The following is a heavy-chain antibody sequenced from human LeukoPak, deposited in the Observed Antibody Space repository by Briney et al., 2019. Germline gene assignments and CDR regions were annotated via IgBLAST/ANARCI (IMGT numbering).Heavy chain of an antibody. D-gene: IGHD2-2*01. V-gene: IGHV3-23*01. CDR2: MSGSGDNT. J-gene: IGHJ3*02. Sequence: GGSLRLSCAASGFTFRSYGMSWVRQAPGKGLEWVSAMSGSGDNTYYADSVKGRFTISRDNSKNTLYLQMNSLRAEDTAVYYCAKGMGYCSSTSCYYAFDIWGQGTMVTVSS. CDR1: GFTFRSYG. CDR3: AKGMGYCSSTSCYYAFDI.